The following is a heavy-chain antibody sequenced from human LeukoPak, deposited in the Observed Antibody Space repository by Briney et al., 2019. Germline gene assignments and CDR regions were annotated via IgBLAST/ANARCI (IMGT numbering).Heavy chain of an antibody. J-gene: IGHJ4*02. CDR2: INHSGST. V-gene: IGHV4-34*01. CDR1: GGSLSGYY. CDR3: ARGLGYCSGGSCYRYYFDY. D-gene: IGHD2-15*01. Sequence: PSETLSLTCAVYGGSLSGYYWSWIRQPPGKGLEWIGEINHSGSTNYNPSLKSRVTISVDTSKNQFSLKLSSVTAADTAVYYCARGLGYCSGGSCYRYYFDYWGQGTLVTVSS.